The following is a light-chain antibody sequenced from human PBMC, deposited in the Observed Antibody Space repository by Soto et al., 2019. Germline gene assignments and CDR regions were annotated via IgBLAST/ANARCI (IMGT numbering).Light chain of an antibody. J-gene: IGLJ2*01. CDR2: EVS. Sequence: QSALTQPASVSGSPGQSITISCTGTSSDVGGYNYVSWYQQHPGKAPKVMIYEVSNRPSGVSNRCSGSKSGNTASLTISGLQAEYEADYSCSSYTSISTLVVFGGGTKLTVL. CDR3: SSYTSISTLVV. V-gene: IGLV2-14*01. CDR1: SSDVGGYNY.